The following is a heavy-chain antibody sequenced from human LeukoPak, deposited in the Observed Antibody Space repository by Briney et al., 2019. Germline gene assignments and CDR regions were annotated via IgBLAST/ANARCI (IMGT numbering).Heavy chain of an antibody. Sequence: GGSLRLSCAASGFTFSSYWMSWVRQAPGKGLEWVSLISWDGGSTYYADSVKGRFTISRDNSKNSLYLQMNSLRAEDTALYYCANSGYRGQGTLVTVSS. CDR2: ISWDGGST. CDR1: GFTFSSYW. CDR3: ANSGY. V-gene: IGHV3-43D*03. J-gene: IGHJ4*02.